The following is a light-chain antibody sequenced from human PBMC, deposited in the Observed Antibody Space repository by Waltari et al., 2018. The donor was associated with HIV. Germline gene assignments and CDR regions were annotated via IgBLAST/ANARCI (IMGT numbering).Light chain of an antibody. V-gene: IGLV2-23*02. CDR2: EVT. CDR1: NSNVGRYNL. Sequence: QSALTQPASVSESPGQSVTIPCPGTNSNVGRYNLVSWYQQHPGLSPKVIIYEVTQRPSGVSSRFSGSKSGNTASLTISGLQAEDEANYYCCSYTGTNPFLLFGGGTKLTVL. J-gene: IGLJ2*01. CDR3: CSYTGTNPFLL.